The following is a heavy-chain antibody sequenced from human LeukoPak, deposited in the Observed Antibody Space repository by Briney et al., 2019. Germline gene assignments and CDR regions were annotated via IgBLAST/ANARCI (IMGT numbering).Heavy chain of an antibody. D-gene: IGHD5-18*01. J-gene: IGHJ4*02. Sequence: SETLSLTCTVSGGSISSYYWSWTRQSPGEGLEWIGYIHYRGSTNFNPPLKSRVTISVDTSKNQFSLKLSSLTAADTAVYYCARSVLGYSYGLHIDYWGQGTLVTVSS. V-gene: IGHV4-59*01. CDR2: IHYRGST. CDR1: GGSISSYY. CDR3: ARSVLGYSYGLHIDY.